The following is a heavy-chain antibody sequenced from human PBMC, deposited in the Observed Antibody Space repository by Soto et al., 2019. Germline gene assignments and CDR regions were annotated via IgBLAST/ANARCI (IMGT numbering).Heavy chain of an antibody. J-gene: IGHJ5*02. CDR1: GFTFSSYA. CDR3: ARRRSGSYSGS. D-gene: IGHD1-26*01. Sequence: EVQLLESGGGLVQPGGSLRLSCAASGFTFSSYAMRWVRQAPVKGLEWVSAISGSGDSTYYADSVKGRFTISRDNSKNTLYLQMNGLSAEDTVVYDCARRRSGSYSGSWGRGTVVTVSS. CDR2: ISGSGDST. V-gene: IGHV3-23*01.